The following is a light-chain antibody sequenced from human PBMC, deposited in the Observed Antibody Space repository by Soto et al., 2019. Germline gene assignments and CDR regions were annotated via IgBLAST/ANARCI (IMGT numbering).Light chain of an antibody. J-gene: IGKJ4*01. CDR3: QQYATDPLT. CDR1: QSVSSN. CDR2: GAS. V-gene: IGKV3-20*01. Sequence: EIVLTQSPATLSLSPGAGVTLSCRASQSVSSNLAWYQQKSGQAPRILIHGASNRATGIPERFSGSGAGTDFTLTISRLEPEDFVAYYCQQYATDPLTFGGGTKVDIK.